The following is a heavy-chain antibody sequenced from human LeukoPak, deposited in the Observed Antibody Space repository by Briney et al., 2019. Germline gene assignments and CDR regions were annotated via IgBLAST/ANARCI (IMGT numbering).Heavy chain of an antibody. CDR3: ARRSSSWYLYYGMDV. CDR1: GGSFSGYY. Sequence: SETLSLTCAVYGGSFSGYYWGWIRQPPGKGLGWIGEINHSGSTNYNPSLKSRVTISVDTSKNQFPLKLSSVTAADTAVYYCARRSSSWYLYYGMDVWGKGTTVTVSS. J-gene: IGHJ6*04. CDR2: INHSGST. V-gene: IGHV4-34*01. D-gene: IGHD6-13*01.